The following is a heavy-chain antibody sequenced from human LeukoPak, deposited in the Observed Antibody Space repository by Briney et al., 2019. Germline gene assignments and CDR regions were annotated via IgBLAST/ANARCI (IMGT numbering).Heavy chain of an antibody. Sequence: PSETLSLTCTVSGGSISRYYWSWIRQPPGKGLEWIGYIYFSGSTNYNPSLKSRVTISVDTSKNQFSLKLSSVTAADTAVYYCARGTYYYDSSFGYWGQGTLVTVSS. CDR1: GGSISRYY. J-gene: IGHJ4*02. CDR2: IYFSGST. CDR3: ARGTYYYDSSFGY. V-gene: IGHV4-59*01. D-gene: IGHD3-22*01.